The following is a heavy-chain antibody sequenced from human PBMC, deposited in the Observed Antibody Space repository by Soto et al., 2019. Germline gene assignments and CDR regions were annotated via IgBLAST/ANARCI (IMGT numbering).Heavy chain of an antibody. Sequence: EVQLVESGGGLVQPGGSLRLSCAASGFTFSTYWMTWVRQAPGKGLEWVANIKEDGSDKNYVDSVKGRFTISRDNAKNSLYRQMNSLGVEDPSLYCCARGGSESDYWGQGTLVIVSS. CDR2: IKEDGSDK. CDR1: GFTFSTYW. V-gene: IGHV3-7*01. CDR3: ARGGSESDY. J-gene: IGHJ4*02.